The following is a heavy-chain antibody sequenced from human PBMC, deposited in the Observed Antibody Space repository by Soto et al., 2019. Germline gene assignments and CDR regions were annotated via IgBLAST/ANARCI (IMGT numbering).Heavy chain of an antibody. Sequence: GGSLRLSCAAPGFTFSSYAMSWVRQAPGKGLEWVSTISGSGGSTYYADSVKGRFTISRDNSKNTLYLQMNSLRAEDTAEYYCAKAFPIYSSSWYSYDYWGQGTLVTVSS. D-gene: IGHD6-13*01. CDR2: ISGSGGST. V-gene: IGHV3-23*01. CDR1: GFTFSSYA. CDR3: AKAFPIYSSSWYSYDY. J-gene: IGHJ4*02.